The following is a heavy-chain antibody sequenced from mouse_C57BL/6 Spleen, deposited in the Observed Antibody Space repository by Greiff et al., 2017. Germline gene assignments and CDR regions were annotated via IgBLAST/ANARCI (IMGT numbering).Heavy chain of an antibody. CDR1: GYAFSSYW. CDR3: ARSSSYSPLDY. Sequence: VKLMESGAELVKPGASVKISCKASGYAFSSYWMNWVKQRPGKGLEWIGQIYPGDGDTNYNGKFKGKATLTADKSSSTAYMQLSSLTSEDSSVYFCARSSSYSPLDYWGQGTTLTVSS. J-gene: IGHJ2*01. CDR2: IYPGDGDT. D-gene: IGHD2-12*01. V-gene: IGHV1-80*01.